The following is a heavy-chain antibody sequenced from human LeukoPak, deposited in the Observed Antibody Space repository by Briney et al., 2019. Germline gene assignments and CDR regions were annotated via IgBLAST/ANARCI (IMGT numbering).Heavy chain of an antibody. J-gene: IGHJ4*02. CDR3: ARGPAYYYDSSGYY. CDR2: INHSGST. D-gene: IGHD3-22*01. CDR1: GGSFSGYY. Sequence: SETLSLTCAVYGGSFSGYYWSWIRQPPGEGLEWIGEINHSGSTNYDPSLKSRVTISVHTSKTQSSLKLSSVTAADTAVYYCARGPAYYYDSSGYYWGQGTLVTVSS. V-gene: IGHV4-34*01.